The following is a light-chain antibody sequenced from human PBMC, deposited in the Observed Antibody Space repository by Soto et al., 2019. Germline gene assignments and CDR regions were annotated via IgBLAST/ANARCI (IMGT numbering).Light chain of an antibody. CDR2: WAS. J-gene: IGKJ3*01. V-gene: IGKV4-1*01. CDR1: QSVLYSSNNKNY. Sequence: DIVMTQSPDSLAVPLGERATINCKSSQSVLYSSNNKNYLGWYQKKPGQPPKLLIYWASTRESGDPDRFSGSGSGTDFTLTISSLQAEDVAVYYCQQYSSTPFTFGPGTKVDI. CDR3: QQYSSTPFT.